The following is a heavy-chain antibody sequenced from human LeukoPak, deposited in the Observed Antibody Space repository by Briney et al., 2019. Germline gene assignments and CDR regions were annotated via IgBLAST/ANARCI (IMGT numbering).Heavy chain of an antibody. CDR1: VGSLSGHF. CDR3: ARDPGDPDWYNCDF. CDR2: IHPSGST. Sequence: PSDTLSLTCTVSVGSLSGHFWSWFRRPPGKGLENSRDIHPSGSTNHHPSSKSRVAVSLEMSQPQFSLSLSSVTGEDTAVYYCARDPGDPDWYNCDFGGQGILDTVSS. V-gene: IGHV4-59*11. D-gene: IGHD3-9*01. J-gene: IGHJ4*02.